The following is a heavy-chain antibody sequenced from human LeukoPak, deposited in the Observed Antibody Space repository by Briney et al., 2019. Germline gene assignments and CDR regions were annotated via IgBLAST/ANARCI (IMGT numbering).Heavy chain of an antibody. CDR1: GGSISSSSYY. J-gene: IGHJ3*02. CDR3: ARHGVTDIVVVMAAKRRRRAFDI. CDR2: IYYSGST. Sequence: SETLSLTCTVSGGSISSSSYYWGWIRQPPGKGLEWIGSIYYSGSTYYNPSLKSRVTISVDTSKNQFSLKLSSVTAADTAVYYCARHGVTDIVVVMAAKRRRRAFDIWGQGTMVTVSS. D-gene: IGHD2-15*01. V-gene: IGHV4-39*01.